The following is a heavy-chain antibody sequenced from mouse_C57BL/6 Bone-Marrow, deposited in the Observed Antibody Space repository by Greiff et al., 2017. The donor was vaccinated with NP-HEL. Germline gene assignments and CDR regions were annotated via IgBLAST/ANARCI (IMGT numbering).Heavy chain of an antibody. CDR3: ARRGGLDY. CDR2: INPNNGGT. D-gene: IGHD1-1*02. V-gene: IGHV1-18*01. Sequence: VQLQQSGPELVKPGASVKIPCKASGYTFTGYNMDWVKQSHGKSLEWIGDINPNNGGTIYNQKFKGKATLTVDKSSSTAYMELRSLTSEDTAVYYCARRGGLDYWGQGTTLTVSS. CDR1: GYTFTGYN. J-gene: IGHJ2*01.